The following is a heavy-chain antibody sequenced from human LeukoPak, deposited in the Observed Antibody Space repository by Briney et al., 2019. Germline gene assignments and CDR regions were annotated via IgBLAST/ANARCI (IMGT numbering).Heavy chain of an antibody. J-gene: IGHJ6*03. CDR1: GYTFISYD. D-gene: IGHD2-2*01. V-gene: IGHV1-8*01. CDR2: MNPKSGNT. CDR3: ARKIASTRLGVRYYYMDV. Sequence: ASVKVSCKASGYTFISYDIVWLRQATGQWLEWMGYMNPKSGNTDYVQNFQGRVTMTRDTSITTAYMELSGLRSEDTAVYYCARKIASTRLGVRYYYMDVWGEGTTVTISS.